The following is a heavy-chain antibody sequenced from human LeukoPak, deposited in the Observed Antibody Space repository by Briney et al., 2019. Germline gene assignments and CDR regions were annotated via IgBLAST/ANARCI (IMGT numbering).Heavy chain of an antibody. D-gene: IGHD3-3*01. CDR1: GYTFTNYD. J-gene: IGHJ4*02. CDR3: ARGITIFGVVTLDY. CDR2: MNPNSGNT. Sequence: GASVKVSCKASGYTFTNYDINWVRQATGQGLEWMGWMNPNSGNTGYAQKFQCRVTMTRNTSISTAYMELSSLRSEDAAVYYCARGITIFGVVTLDYWGQGTLVTVSS. V-gene: IGHV1-8*01.